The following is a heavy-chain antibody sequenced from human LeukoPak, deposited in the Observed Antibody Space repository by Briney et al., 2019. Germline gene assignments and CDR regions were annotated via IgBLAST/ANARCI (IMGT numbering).Heavy chain of an antibody. D-gene: IGHD6-19*01. CDR3: ASSRPGIAVAGPPTGAFDI. Sequence: PGGSLRLSCAASGFAFSDYYMSWIRQAPGKGLEWVSYISSSCSTIYYADSVKGRFTISRDNAKNSLYLQMNSLRAEDTAVYYCASSRPGIAVAGPPTGAFDIWGQGTMVTVSS. CDR2: ISSSCSTI. V-gene: IGHV3-11*01. J-gene: IGHJ3*02. CDR1: GFAFSDYY.